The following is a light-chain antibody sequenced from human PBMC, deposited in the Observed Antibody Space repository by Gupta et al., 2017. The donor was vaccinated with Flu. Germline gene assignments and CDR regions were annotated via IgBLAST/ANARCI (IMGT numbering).Light chain of an antibody. Sequence: GQTARITCGGNNIGSKSVHWYQQKPGQAPVLLVYDDSDRPSGIPERFSGSNSGTTATLTISRVEAGDEADYYCQVWDSSSDHVVFGGGTKLTVL. CDR2: DDS. CDR3: QVWDSSSDHVV. V-gene: IGLV3-21*02. J-gene: IGLJ2*01. CDR1: NIGSKS.